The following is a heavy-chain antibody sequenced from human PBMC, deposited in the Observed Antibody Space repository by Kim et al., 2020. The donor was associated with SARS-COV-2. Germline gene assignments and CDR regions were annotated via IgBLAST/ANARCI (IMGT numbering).Heavy chain of an antibody. CDR3: ARVAFDWSYPLLLDY. D-gene: IGHD3-9*01. Sequence: DSVKGRFTISRDNAKNSLYLQMNSLRAEDTAVYYCARVAFDWSYPLLLDYWGQGTLVTVSS. J-gene: IGHJ4*02. V-gene: IGHV3-48*03.